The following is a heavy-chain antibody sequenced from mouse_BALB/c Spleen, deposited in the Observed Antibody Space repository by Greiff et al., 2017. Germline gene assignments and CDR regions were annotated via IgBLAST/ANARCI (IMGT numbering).Heavy chain of an antibody. D-gene: IGHD2-4*01. CDR3: ARGLQLRSIDY. J-gene: IGHJ4*01. Sequence: VQLKESGPELVKPGASVKMSCKASGYTLTSYVMHWVKQKPGQGLEWIGYIHPYNDGTKYNEKFKGKATRTSDKSSSTAYIVLSSLTSEDSAVYCCARGLQLRSIDYWGQGTSVTVSS. V-gene: IGHV1-14*01. CDR1: GYTLTSYV. CDR2: IHPYNDGT.